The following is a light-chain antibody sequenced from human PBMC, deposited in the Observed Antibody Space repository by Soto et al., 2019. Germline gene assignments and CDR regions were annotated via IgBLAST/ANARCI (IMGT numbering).Light chain of an antibody. J-gene: IGKJ5*01. Sequence: EIVMPQSPAPLSVSPGERATLSCRASQSVSSNLAWYQQKPGQAPRLLIYGASTRATGIPATFSGSGSGTEFTLTISSLQSEDFAVYYCQQYNNWPITFGQGTRLEIK. CDR3: QQYNNWPIT. CDR2: GAS. CDR1: QSVSSN. V-gene: IGKV3-15*01.